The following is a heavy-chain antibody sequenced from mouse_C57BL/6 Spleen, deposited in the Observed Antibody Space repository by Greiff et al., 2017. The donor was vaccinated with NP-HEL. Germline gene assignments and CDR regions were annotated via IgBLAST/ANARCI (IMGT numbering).Heavy chain of an antibody. V-gene: IGHV5-2*01. Sequence: EVKLMESGGGLVQPGESLKLSCESNEYEFPSHDMSWVRKTPEKRLELVAAINSDGGSTYYPDTMERRFIISRDNTKKTLYLQMSSLRYEDTALYYCARQLPFYYFDYWGQGTTLTVSS. CDR3: ARQLPFYYFDY. CDR1: EYEFPSHD. D-gene: IGHD1-1*01. CDR2: INSDGGST. J-gene: IGHJ2*01.